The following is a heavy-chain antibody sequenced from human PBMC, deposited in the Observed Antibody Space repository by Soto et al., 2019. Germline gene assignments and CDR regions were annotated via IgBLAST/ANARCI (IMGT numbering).Heavy chain of an antibody. Sequence: SETLSLTCTVSGGSISSYYWSCIRQPPGKGLEGIGYIYYSGSTNYNPSLKSRVTISVDTSKKQFSLKLSSVTAADTAVYYCARAVAGTWWLEPWGQGTMVTVSS. CDR3: ARAVAGTWWLEP. CDR2: IYYSGST. D-gene: IGHD6-19*01. V-gene: IGHV4-59*01. J-gene: IGHJ5*02. CDR1: GGSISSYY.